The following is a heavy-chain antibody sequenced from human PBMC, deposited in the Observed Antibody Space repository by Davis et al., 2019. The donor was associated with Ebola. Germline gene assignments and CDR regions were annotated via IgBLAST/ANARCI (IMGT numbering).Heavy chain of an antibody. CDR3: ARLGDYGDFFAGYFDY. Sequence: SETLSLTCTVSGGSISSSSYYWGWIRQPPGKGLEWIGSIYYSGSTYYNPSLKSRVTISVDTSKNQFSLKLSSVTAADTAVYYCARLGDYGDFFAGYFDYWGQGTLVTVSS. J-gene: IGHJ4*02. CDR1: GGSISSSSYY. D-gene: IGHD4-17*01. CDR2: IYYSGST. V-gene: IGHV4-39*01.